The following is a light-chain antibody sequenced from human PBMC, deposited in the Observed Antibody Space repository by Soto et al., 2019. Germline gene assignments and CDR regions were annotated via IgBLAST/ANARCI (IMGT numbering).Light chain of an antibody. V-gene: IGKV3-11*01. Sequence: EIVLTQSPATLSLSPGERAILSCRASQSVSSHLAWYQQKPGQAPRLLIYDASNRATDIPARFSGSGSGTDFTLTISSLEPEDFAVYYCLQRSGWPWTFGQGTKVEIK. CDR3: LQRSGWPWT. CDR2: DAS. CDR1: QSVSSH. J-gene: IGKJ1*01.